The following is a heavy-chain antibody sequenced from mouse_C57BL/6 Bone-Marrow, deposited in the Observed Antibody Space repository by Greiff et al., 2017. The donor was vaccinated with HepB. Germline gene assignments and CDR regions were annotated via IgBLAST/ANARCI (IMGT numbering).Heavy chain of an antibody. CDR2: INPNNGGT. D-gene: IGHD1-1*01. V-gene: IGHV1-18*01. J-gene: IGHJ1*03. CDR1: GYTFTDYN. CDR3: ARPSAVDWYFDV. Sequence: EVQLQQSGPELVKPGASVKIPCKASGYTFTDYNMDWVKQSHGKSPEWIGDINPNNGGTIYNQKFKGKATLTVDKSSSTAYMELRSLTSEDTAVYYCARPSAVDWYFDVWGTGTTVTVSS.